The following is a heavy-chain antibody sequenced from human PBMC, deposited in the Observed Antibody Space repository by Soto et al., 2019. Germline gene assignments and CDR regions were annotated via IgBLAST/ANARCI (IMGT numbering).Heavy chain of an antibody. CDR2: ISYDGLRI. CDR1: GFSFSTYG. J-gene: IGHJ4*02. Sequence: QVQLVESGGGVVQPGRSLRLSCAASGFSFSTYGMHWVRQAPGKGLEWVAVISYDGLRIHYADSVKGRVSISRDNSKNTLYLEMNSLRPEDTAVYYCVEGPGDYWGQGTLVTVSS. V-gene: IGHV3-30*18. D-gene: IGHD3-10*01. CDR3: VEGPGDY.